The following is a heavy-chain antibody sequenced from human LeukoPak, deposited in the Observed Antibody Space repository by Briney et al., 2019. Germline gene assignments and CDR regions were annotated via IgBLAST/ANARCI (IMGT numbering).Heavy chain of an antibody. CDR2: MYHSGIR. CDR3: ARSGFATGWTFDY. D-gene: IGHD6-19*01. Sequence: PSETLSLTCTVSGYSISSGYYWGWIRPSPGKGLEWIGIMYHSGIRHYNPSLKSRLTMSVDTPKNQFSLILSSVTAADTAVYYCARSGFATGWTFDYWGQGNLVTVSS. V-gene: IGHV4-38-2*02. CDR1: GYSISSGYY. J-gene: IGHJ4*02.